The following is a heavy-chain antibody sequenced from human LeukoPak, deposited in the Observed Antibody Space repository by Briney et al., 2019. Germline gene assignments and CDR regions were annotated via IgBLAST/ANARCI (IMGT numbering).Heavy chain of an antibody. CDR2: ISWNSGSM. Sequence: GGSLRLSCAASGFTFDDYAMHWVRQAPGKGLEWVSGISWNSGSMDYADSVKGRFTISRDNAKNSLYLQMNSLRAEDTALYYCAKSTGRYYYYGMDVWGQGTTVTVSS. CDR1: GFTFDDYA. J-gene: IGHJ6*02. V-gene: IGHV3-9*01. CDR3: AKSTGRYYYYGMDV.